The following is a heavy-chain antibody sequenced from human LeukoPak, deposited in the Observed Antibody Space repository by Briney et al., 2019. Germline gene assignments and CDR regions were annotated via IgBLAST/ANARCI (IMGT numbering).Heavy chain of an antibody. J-gene: IGHJ3*02. CDR3: ASSNLRGDDAFDI. D-gene: IGHD2-21*01. Sequence: SQTLSLTCAISGDSVSSNRGAWNWIRQSPSRGLEWLGRTYYRSKWYNDFALSVKSRITINPDTSKNQLSLQLNSVTPEDTAVYYCASSNLRGDDAFDIWGQGTMVTVSS. CDR2: TYYRSKWYN. V-gene: IGHV6-1*01. CDR1: GDSVSSNRGA.